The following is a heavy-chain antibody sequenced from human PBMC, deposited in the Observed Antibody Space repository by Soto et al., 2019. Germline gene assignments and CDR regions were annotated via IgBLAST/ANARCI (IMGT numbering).Heavy chain of an antibody. J-gene: IGHJ5*02. CDR3: ARDRHNNFFDP. CDR2: IYYSGST. V-gene: IGHV4-31*03. D-gene: IGHD6-6*01. CDR1: GASMSSGGYY. Sequence: QVQLQESGPGLVKPSQNLSLTCTVSGASMSSGGYYWTWIRQSPGKGLEWIGYIYYSGSTYYNPSLESRVAISLDTSRSQFSLTQHSVTAADTAIYYCARDRHNNFFDPWGQGTLVTVSS.